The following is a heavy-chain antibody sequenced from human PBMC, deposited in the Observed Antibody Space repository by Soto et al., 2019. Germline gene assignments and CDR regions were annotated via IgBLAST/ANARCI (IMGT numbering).Heavy chain of an antibody. CDR1: GYTFTRYY. Sequence: SVNVSFKAAGYTFTRYYLHWVSPAPGQLLEWMGVIIPIFGTANYAQKFQGRVTITADESTITAYIELSSLRSEDTAVYYCASAKAITAARTSCILGMDVWGHGTRVTVSS. J-gene: IGHJ6*02. CDR3: ASAKAITAARTSCILGMDV. CDR2: IIPIFGTA. V-gene: IGHV1-69*13. D-gene: IGHD6-13*01.